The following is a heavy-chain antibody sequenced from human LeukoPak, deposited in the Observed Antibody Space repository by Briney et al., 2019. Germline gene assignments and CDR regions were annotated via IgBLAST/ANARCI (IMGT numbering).Heavy chain of an antibody. J-gene: IGHJ5*02. CDR1: GFTFSSYE. V-gene: IGHV3-48*03. CDR3: ARDRATSRAGRENWFDP. CDR2: ISSSGSTI. Sequence: GGSLRLSCAASGFTFSSYEMNWVRQAPGKGLEWVSYISSSGSTIYYADSVKGRFTISRDNAKNSLYLQMNSLRAEDTAVYYCARDRATSRAGRENWFDPWGQGTLVTVSS. D-gene: IGHD1-26*01.